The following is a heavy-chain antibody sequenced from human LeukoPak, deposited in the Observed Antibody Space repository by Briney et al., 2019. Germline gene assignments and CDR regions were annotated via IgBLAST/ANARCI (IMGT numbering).Heavy chain of an antibody. CDR2: IYSGGST. V-gene: IGHV3-66*01. J-gene: IGHJ3*02. D-gene: IGHD3-22*01. CDR1: GFTVSSNY. Sequence: GGSLRLSCAASGFTVSSNYMRWGRQAPGKGLEGGSVIYSGGSTYYSDSVTGRFTISRDNSKNTLYLQMNSLRAEDTAVYYCARDYYDSSGYLTHAFDIWGQGTMVTVSS. CDR3: ARDYYDSSGYLTHAFDI.